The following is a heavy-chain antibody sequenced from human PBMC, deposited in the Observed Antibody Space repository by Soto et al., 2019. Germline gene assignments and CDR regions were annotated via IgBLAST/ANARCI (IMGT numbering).Heavy chain of an antibody. CDR2: ISYDGKSK. CDR3: SRDLDGYKSNWLDP. CDR1: GFTFAPYA. V-gene: IGHV3-30*04. Sequence: QVQLVESGGGVVQPGRSLRLSCVASGFTFAPYAVHWVRQAPDTRLEWVAAISYDGKSKDYLDSVKGRFFISSDNSRNTVFLQLTSLRPEDTAIYYCSRDLDGYKSNWLDPWGHGTPVTVSS. D-gene: IGHD5-12*01. J-gene: IGHJ5*02.